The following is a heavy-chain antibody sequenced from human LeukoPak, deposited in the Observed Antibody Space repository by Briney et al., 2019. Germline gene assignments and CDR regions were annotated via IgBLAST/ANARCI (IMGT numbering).Heavy chain of an antibody. Sequence: PGGSLRLSCAASGFTFSSYWMSWVRQAPGKGLEWVANIKQDGSNKYYADSVKGRFTISRDNSKNTLYLQMNSLRAEDTAVYYCAKEGVGYSSSWATPYFDYWGQGTLVTVSS. V-gene: IGHV3-7*01. CDR2: IKQDGSNK. CDR3: AKEGVGYSSSWATPYFDY. D-gene: IGHD6-13*01. J-gene: IGHJ4*02. CDR1: GFTFSSYW.